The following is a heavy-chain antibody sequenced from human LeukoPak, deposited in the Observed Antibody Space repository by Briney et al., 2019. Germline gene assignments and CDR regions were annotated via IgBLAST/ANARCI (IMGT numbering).Heavy chain of an antibody. CDR3: AKPVVTGTTRGQFDY. J-gene: IGHJ4*02. CDR1: GFTFSSYA. D-gene: IGHD1-7*01. Sequence: GGSLRLSCAASGFTFSSYAMNWVRQAPGKGLEWVSVISGSGDITYYADSVKGRFTISRDNSKNTLYLQMNSLRAEDTAVYYCAKPVVTGTTRGQFDYWGQGTLVTVSS. V-gene: IGHV3-23*01. CDR2: ISGSGDIT.